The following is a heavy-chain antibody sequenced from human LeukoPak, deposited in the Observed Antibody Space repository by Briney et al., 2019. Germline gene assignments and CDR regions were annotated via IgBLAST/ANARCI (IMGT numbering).Heavy chain of an antibody. CDR2: IYNSGAT. CDR1: GGSISSSSAY. J-gene: IGHJ4*02. CDR3: ARHDFGDYGPFDY. D-gene: IGHD4-17*01. Sequence: SETLSLTCTVSGGSISSSSAYWGWIRQPPGKGLEWIGTIYNSGATYYNPSLKSRVTISVDTSKSQFSLKLSSMTAADTAVYYCARHDFGDYGPFDYWGQGTLATVSS. V-gene: IGHV4-39*01.